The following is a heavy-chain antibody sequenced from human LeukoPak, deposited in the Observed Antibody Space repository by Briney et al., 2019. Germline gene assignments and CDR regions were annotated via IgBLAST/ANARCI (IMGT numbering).Heavy chain of an antibody. V-gene: IGHV3-7*01. J-gene: IGHJ6*03. CDR1: EFIFSKYW. CDR2: IDEDGDEK. Sequence: PGGSLRLSCEGSEFIFSKYWMTWVRQVPGKGLEWVANIDEDGDEKNYLDSVKGRFTISRDNAKNSVYLQMNSLRPEDTAVYFCARRRSYYYQMDVWGKGTTVTVSS. CDR3: ARRRSYYYQMDV. D-gene: IGHD5-24*01.